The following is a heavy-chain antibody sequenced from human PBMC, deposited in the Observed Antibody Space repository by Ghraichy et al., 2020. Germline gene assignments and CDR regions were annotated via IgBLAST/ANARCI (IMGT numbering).Heavy chain of an antibody. CDR2: IDWDDDK. CDR1: GFSLSTSGMC. J-gene: IGHJ4*02. Sequence: SGPTLVKPTQTLTLTCTFSGFSLSTSGMCVSWIRQPPGKALEWLARIDWDDDKYYSTSLKTRLTISKDTSKNQVVLTMTNMDPVDTATYYCARKIIVGAYSGFDYWGQGTLVTVSS. V-gene: IGHV2-70*11. D-gene: IGHD1-26*01. CDR3: ARKIIVGAYSGFDY.